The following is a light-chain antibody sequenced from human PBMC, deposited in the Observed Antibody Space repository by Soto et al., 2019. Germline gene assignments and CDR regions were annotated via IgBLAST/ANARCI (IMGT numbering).Light chain of an antibody. CDR3: QQYHTTPWT. Sequence: DIVMTQSPDSLAVSLGERATINCKSSQSVLYSSNNKNYLAWYQQKPGQPPKLLIYWASTRESGVPDRFSGSWSGTDFTLTISSLQAEDVAVYYWQQYHTTPWTFGQGTKVEIK. CDR1: QSVLYSSNNKNY. V-gene: IGKV4-1*01. CDR2: WAS. J-gene: IGKJ1*01.